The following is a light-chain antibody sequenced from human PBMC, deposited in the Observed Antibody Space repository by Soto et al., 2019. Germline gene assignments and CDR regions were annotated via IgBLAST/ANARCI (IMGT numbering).Light chain of an antibody. V-gene: IGLV2-8*01. J-gene: IGLJ1*01. CDR1: SSDVGGYNY. CDR2: EVT. Sequence: QSVLTQPASVSGSPGQSITISCTGTSSDVGGYNYVSWYQQHPGKAPKLMIYEVTKRPSGVPDRFSGSKSGNTASLTVSGLQTEDEADYYCSSYAGTAYVFGTGTKATVL. CDR3: SSYAGTAYV.